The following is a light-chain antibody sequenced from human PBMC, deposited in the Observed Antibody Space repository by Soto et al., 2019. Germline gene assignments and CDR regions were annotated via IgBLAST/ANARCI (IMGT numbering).Light chain of an antibody. CDR3: AAWDNNLGGPA. CDR1: NSNIGSKY. J-gene: IGLJ2*01. Sequence: QSVLTQPPSASGTPGQRVSISCSGSNSNIGSKYVYWYQQLPGTAPKLLMYRNNQRPSGVPDRFSCPKSGPSASLAISGLRSEDEADYYCAAWDNNLGGPAFGGGTKLTVL. V-gene: IGLV1-47*01. CDR2: RNN.